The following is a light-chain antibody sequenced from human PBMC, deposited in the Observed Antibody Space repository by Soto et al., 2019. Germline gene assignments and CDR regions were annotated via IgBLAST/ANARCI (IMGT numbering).Light chain of an antibody. Sequence: EIVMTQAPATLSVSPGESATLSCRACQSVSSNLAWYQQKPGQAPRLLIYDAFTRATGIPARFSGSVSGTEFTLTISSLQSEDFAVYYCQHYSNWPPHTFGGGTKVDIK. CDR2: DAF. V-gene: IGKV3D-15*01. CDR1: QSVSSN. J-gene: IGKJ4*01. CDR3: QHYSNWPPHT.